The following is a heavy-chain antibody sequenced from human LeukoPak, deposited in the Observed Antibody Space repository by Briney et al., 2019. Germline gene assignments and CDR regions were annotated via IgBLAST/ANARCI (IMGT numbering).Heavy chain of an antibody. J-gene: IGHJ4*02. Sequence: GGSLRLSCAASGFTFSSYGMHWVRQAPGKGLEWVAVIWYDGSNKYYADSVKGRFTISRDNSKNTLYLQMNSLRAEDTAVYYCAKEHAHDSSGYYFGDYWGQGTLVTVSS. D-gene: IGHD3-22*01. CDR3: AKEHAHDSSGYYFGDY. CDR1: GFTFSSYG. V-gene: IGHV3-33*06. CDR2: IWYDGSNK.